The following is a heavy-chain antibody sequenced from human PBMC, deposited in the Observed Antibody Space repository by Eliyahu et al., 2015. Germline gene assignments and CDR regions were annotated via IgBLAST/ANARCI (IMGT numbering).Heavy chain of an antibody. Sequence: QVTLKESGPVLVKPTETLTLTCTVXGFSLSNARMXXSWIRXPPGXAXEXLAHIXSNDEKSYSTSLKSRLTISKDTSKSQVVLTMTNMDPVDTATYYCARIRGSGYDWFTFHYYYYYMDVWGKGTTVTVSS. CDR1: GFSLSNARMX. CDR2: IXSNDEK. J-gene: IGHJ6*03. CDR3: ARIRGSGYDWFTFHYYYYYMDV. D-gene: IGHD5-12*01. V-gene: IGHV2-26*01.